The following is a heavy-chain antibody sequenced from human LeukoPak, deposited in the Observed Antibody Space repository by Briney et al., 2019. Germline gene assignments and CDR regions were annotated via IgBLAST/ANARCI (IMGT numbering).Heavy chain of an antibody. D-gene: IGHD3-3*01. CDR3: TTVGGTIFGVVIIGGYFDY. J-gene: IGHJ4*02. V-gene: IGHV3-15*01. Sequence: GGSLRLSCTASGLTFSTSGFNWVRQAPGKGLEWVGRIKSKTDGGTTDYAAPVKGRFTISRDDSKNTLYLQMNSLKTEDTAVYYCTTVGGTIFGVVIIGGYFDYWGQGTLVTVSS. CDR1: GLTFSTSG. CDR2: IKSKTDGGTT.